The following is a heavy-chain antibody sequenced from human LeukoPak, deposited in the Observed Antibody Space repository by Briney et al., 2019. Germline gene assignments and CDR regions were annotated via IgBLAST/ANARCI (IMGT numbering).Heavy chain of an antibody. D-gene: IGHD6-13*01. CDR1: GFTFSSYA. CDR2: ISHDGSNK. V-gene: IGHV3-30*04. J-gene: IGHJ4*02. CDR3: ASTIGSAGTQY. Sequence: GGSLRLSCAASGFTFSSYAMHWVRQAPGKGLEWVAVISHDGSNKYYADSVKGRFTISRDNSKNTLYLQMNSLGAEDTAVYYCASTIGSAGTQYWGQGTLVTVSS.